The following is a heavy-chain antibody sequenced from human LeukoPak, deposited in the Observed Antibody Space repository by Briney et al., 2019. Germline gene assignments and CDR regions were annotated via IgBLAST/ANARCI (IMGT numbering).Heavy chain of an antibody. CDR1: GFTFSSYW. J-gene: IGHJ4*02. CDR3: ASLPTIFGVESDY. D-gene: IGHD3-3*01. V-gene: IGHV4-39*01. Sequence: PGGSLRLSCAASGFTFSSYWMSWVRQPPGKGLEWIGSIYYSGSTYYNPSLKSRVTISVDTSKNQFSLKLSSVTAADTAVYYCASLPTIFGVESDYWGQGTLVTVSS. CDR2: IYYSGST.